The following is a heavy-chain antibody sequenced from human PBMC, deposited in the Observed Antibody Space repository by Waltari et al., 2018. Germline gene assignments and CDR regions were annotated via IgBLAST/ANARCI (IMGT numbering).Heavy chain of an antibody. V-gene: IGHV3-21*01. CDR1: GFTFRSYS. Sequence: ELQLVGSGGGRVKPGGSLGLSCAASGFTFRSYSFHLFRQAPGKGLEWVSSISGGSSFKDYADSVKGRFTISRDNVNNSLYLQMNSLRVEDTAVYYCAREWGVMIGTAGFYFDYWAQGALVTVFS. CDR2: ISGGSSFK. D-gene: IGHD2-21*02. CDR3: AREWGVMIGTAGFYFDY. J-gene: IGHJ4*02.